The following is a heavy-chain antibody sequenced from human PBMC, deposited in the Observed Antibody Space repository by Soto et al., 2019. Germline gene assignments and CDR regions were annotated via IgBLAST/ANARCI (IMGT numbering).Heavy chain of an antibody. CDR1: GFTFSSYS. Sequence: GGSLSLSCAASGFTFSSYSMNWVRQAPGKGLEWVSSISSSSSYIYYADSVKGRFTISRDNAKNSLYLQMNSLRAEDTAVYYCAREGGILWFGELPKAHYYGMDVWGQGTTVTVSS. CDR3: AREGGILWFGELPKAHYYGMDV. V-gene: IGHV3-21*01. D-gene: IGHD3-10*01. J-gene: IGHJ6*02. CDR2: ISSSSSYI.